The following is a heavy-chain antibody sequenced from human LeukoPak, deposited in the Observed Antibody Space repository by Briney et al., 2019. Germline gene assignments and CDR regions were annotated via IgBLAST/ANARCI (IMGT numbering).Heavy chain of an antibody. CDR1: GYTFTSYG. D-gene: IGHD6-13*01. V-gene: IGHV1-18*01. CDR3: ARGIAAAGIGDEYYFDY. Sequence: ASVTVSCKASGYTFTSYGISWVRQAPGQGLEWMGWISAYNGNTNYAQKLQGGVTMTTDTSTSTAYMELRSLRSDDTAVYYCARGIAAAGIGDEYYFDYWGQGTLVTVSS. CDR2: ISAYNGNT. J-gene: IGHJ4*02.